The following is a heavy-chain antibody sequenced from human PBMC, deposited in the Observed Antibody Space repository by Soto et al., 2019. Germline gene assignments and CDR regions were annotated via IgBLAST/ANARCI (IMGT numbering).Heavy chain of an antibody. Sequence: GASVKVSCKASGYTFTSYDINWVRQATGQGLEWMGWMNPNSGNTGYSQKFQGRVTITRDTSTSTAYMELSSLRSEDTAVYYCARVPRYSYDIVAVPAVMFDDWFDPWGQGTLVTVSS. CDR3: ARVPRYSYDIVAVPAVMFDDWFDP. CDR1: GYTFTSYD. J-gene: IGHJ5*02. CDR2: MNPNSGNT. V-gene: IGHV1-8*01. D-gene: IGHD2-2*01.